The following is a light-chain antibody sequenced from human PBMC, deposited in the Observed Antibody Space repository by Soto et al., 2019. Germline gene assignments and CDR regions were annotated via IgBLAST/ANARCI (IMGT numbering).Light chain of an antibody. CDR3: QQYNNWPPPYT. CDR1: QSVSSN. Sequence: EIVMTQSPATLSVSPGERATLSCRASQSVSSNLAWYQQKPGQAPRLLIYGASTRATGIPARFSGSGSGTEFTLTISRPQSEDFAVYYCQQYNNWPPPYTFGQGTKVDIK. CDR2: GAS. J-gene: IGKJ2*01. V-gene: IGKV3-15*01.